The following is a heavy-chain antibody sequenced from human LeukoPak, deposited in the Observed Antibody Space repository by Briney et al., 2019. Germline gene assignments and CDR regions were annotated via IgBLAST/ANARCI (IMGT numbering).Heavy chain of an antibody. Sequence: ASVKVSCKASGYTFTSYAMNWVRQAPGQGLEWMGWINTNTGNPTYAQGFTGRFVFSLDTSVSTAYLQISSLKAEDTAVYYCARDWGSSWYDAFDIWGQGTMVTVSS. CDR3: ARDWGSSWYDAFDI. CDR1: GYTFTSYA. J-gene: IGHJ3*02. V-gene: IGHV7-4-1*02. CDR2: INTNTGNP. D-gene: IGHD6-13*01.